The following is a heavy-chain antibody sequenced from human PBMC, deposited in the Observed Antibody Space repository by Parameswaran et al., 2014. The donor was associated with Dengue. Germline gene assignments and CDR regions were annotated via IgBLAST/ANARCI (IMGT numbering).Heavy chain of an antibody. D-gene: IGHD6-13*01. CDR2: INAGNGNT. J-gene: IGHJ6*02. V-gene: IGHV1-3*01. Sequence: WVRQAPGQRLEWMGWINAGNGNTKYSQKFQGRVTITRDASASTAYMELSSLRSEDTAVYYCARCHSSPHYYYYGMDVWGQGTTVTVSS. CDR3: ARCHSSPHYYYYGMDV.